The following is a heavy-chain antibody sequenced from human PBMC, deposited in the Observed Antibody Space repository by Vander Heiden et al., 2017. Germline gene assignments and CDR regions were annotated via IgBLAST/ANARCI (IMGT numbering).Heavy chain of an antibody. D-gene: IGHD2-2*01. CDR1: GGTFSSYA. CDR2: IIPILGIA. V-gene: IGHV1-69*10. Sequence: QVQLVQSGAEVKKPGSSVKVSCKASGGTFSSYAISWVRQAPGQGLEWMGGIIPILGIANYAQKFQGRVTITADKSTSTAYMELSSLRSEDTAVYYCARGRDIVVVPAAKGSYYYYGMDVWGQGTTVTVSS. J-gene: IGHJ6*02. CDR3: ARGRDIVVVPAAKGSYYYYGMDV.